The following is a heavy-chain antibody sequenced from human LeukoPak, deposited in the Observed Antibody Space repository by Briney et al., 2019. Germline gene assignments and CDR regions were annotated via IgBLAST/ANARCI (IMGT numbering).Heavy chain of an antibody. J-gene: IGHJ4*02. CDR3: ARAPTVVTPEGLDY. V-gene: IGHV1-46*01. CDR1: GYTFTSCG. Sequence: ASVKVSCKASGYTFTSCGISWVRQAPGQGLEWMGIINPSGGSTSYAQKFQGRVTMTRDTSTSTVYMELSSLRSEDTAVYYCARAPTVVTPEGLDYWGQGTLVTVSS. D-gene: IGHD4-23*01. CDR2: INPSGGST.